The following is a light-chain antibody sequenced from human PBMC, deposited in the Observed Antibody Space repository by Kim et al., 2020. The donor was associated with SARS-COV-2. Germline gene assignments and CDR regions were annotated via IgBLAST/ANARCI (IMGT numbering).Light chain of an antibody. J-gene: IGKJ1*01. CDR1: QSVSSNY. CDR3: QQYGRSPGT. CDR2: GAS. V-gene: IGKV3-20*01. Sequence: EIELTQSPGTLSLSPGERATLSCRASQSVSSNYLAWYQQKPGQAPRLLIYGASSRATGIPDRFSGSGSGTDFTLTISRLEPEDFAVYYCQQYGRSPGTFGQGTKVDIK.